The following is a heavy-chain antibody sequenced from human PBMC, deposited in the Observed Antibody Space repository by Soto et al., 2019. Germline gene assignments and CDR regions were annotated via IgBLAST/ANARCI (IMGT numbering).Heavy chain of an antibody. CDR1: GGTFSSYA. J-gene: IGHJ6*02. V-gene: IGHV1-69*13. D-gene: IGHD6-6*01. CDR3: ASDSSSEDYYYYGMDV. CDR2: IIPIFGTA. Sequence: VKVSCKASGGTFSSYAISWVRQAPGQGLEWMGGIIPIFGTANYAQKFQGRVTITADESTSTAYMELSSLRSEDTAVYYCASDSSSEDYYYYGMDVWGQGTTVTVSS.